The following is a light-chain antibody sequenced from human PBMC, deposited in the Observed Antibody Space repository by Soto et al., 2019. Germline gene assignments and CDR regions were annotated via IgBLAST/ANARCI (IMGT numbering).Light chain of an antibody. CDR2: GAS. J-gene: IGKJ4*01. CDR3: QQYDTSPFT. V-gene: IGKV3-20*01. Sequence: EIVLTQSPGTLSLSPGERATLSCRASQSISSSYLAWYQQKPGQAPRLLIYGASSRATGIPDGFSGSGSGTDFTLTISRLEPEDFAVYYCQQYDTSPFTFGGGTKVEI. CDR1: QSISSSY.